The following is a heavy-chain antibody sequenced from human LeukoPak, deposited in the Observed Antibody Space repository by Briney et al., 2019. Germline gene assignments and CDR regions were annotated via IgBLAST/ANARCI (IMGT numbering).Heavy chain of an antibody. CDR3: ARESSDPRYSGYVGP. Sequence: ASVKVSCKASGYTFTSYGISWVRQAPGQGLEWMGWISTYNGNTNYVQKLQGRVTMTTDTSTSTAYMELRSLRADDTAVYYCARESSDPRYSGYVGPWGQGTLVTVSS. J-gene: IGHJ5*02. D-gene: IGHD5-12*01. CDR1: GYTFTSYG. V-gene: IGHV1-18*01. CDR2: ISTYNGNT.